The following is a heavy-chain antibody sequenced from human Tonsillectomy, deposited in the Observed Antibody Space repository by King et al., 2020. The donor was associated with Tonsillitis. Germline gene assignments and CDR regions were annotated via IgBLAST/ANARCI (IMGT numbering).Heavy chain of an antibody. CDR3: ERSPYSYDTTGYNVACHY. D-gene: IGHD3-22*01. CDR2: FIPIFGTP. Sequence: QLVQSGAEVKKPGSSVKVSCKASGGTFSSYAFNWVRQSPGQGLEWMGVFIPIFGTPKVAPIFQGRVTRTADESTSTTFTELGSLTSEDTAGYFCERSPYSYDTTGYNVACHYWGPGTLVTVSS. CDR1: GGTFSSYA. V-gene: IGHV1-69*12. J-gene: IGHJ4*02.